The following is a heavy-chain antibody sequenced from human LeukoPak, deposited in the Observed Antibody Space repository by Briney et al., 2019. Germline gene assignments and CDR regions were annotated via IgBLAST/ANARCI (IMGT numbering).Heavy chain of an antibody. Sequence: ASVKVSCKASGYTFTSYDINWVRQATGQGLEWMGWMNPNSGNTGYAQKFQGRVTITRNTSISTAYMELSSLRSEDTAVYYCARGGADFWSGYFYYYYYYMDVWGKGTTVTVSS. CDR1: GYTFTSYD. CDR2: MNPNSGNT. J-gene: IGHJ6*03. CDR3: ARGGADFWSGYFYYYYYYMDV. D-gene: IGHD3-3*01. V-gene: IGHV1-8*03.